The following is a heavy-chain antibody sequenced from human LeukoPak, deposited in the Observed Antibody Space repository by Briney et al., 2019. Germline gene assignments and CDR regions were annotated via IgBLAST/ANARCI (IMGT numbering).Heavy chain of an antibody. J-gene: IGHJ4*02. CDR1: GFTFSSYA. CDR3: AKDLYGDYHADGY. V-gene: IGHV3-23*01. CDR2: ISGSGGST. D-gene: IGHD4-17*01. Sequence: SGGSLRLSCAASGFTFSSYAMSWVRQAPGKGLEWVSAISGSGGSTYYADSVKGRFTISRDNSKNTLYLQMNSLRAEDTAVYYCAKDLYGDYHADGYWGQGTLVTVSS.